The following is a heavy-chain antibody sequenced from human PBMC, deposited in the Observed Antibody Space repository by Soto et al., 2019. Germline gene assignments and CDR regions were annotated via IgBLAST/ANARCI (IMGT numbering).Heavy chain of an antibody. CDR1: GFTFSSYA. CDR2: ISYDGSNK. Sequence: QVQLVESGGGVVQPGRSLRLSCAASGFTFSSYAMHWVRQAPGKGLEWVAVISYDGSNKYYADSVKGRFTISRDNSKNTLYLQMNSLRAEDTAVYXXXXXXXLLWFGESPFDYWGQGTLVTVSS. J-gene: IGHJ4*02. D-gene: IGHD3-10*01. V-gene: IGHV3-30-3*01. CDR3: XXXXXLLWFGESPFDY.